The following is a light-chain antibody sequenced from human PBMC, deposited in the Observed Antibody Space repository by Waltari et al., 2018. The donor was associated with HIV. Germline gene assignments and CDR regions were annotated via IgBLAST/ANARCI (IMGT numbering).Light chain of an antibody. Sequence: ALPKPAPVLGPLDSPSTIPSTGTTGDLGGYNLVPCYQHHPGKAPKLMIYEVNKRPSGVSNRFSGSKSGNTASLTISGLQAEDEADYYCCSYAGSSTSVVFGGGTKLTVL. J-gene: IGLJ2*01. V-gene: IGLV2-23*02. CDR2: EVN. CDR3: CSYAGSSTSVV. CDR1: TGDLGGYNL.